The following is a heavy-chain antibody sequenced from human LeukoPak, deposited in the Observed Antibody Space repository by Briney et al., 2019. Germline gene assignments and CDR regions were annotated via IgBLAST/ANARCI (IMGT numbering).Heavy chain of an antibody. D-gene: IGHD3-22*01. CDR3: AKDRPNYYESNGHHSRRDGDY. J-gene: IGHJ4*02. CDR1: GFTFNIYS. V-gene: IGHV3-23*01. Sequence: GGSLRLSCAASGFTFNIYSMSWVRQAPGKGLEWVSSISSSGDFTVYAGSVKGRFTISRDNSKNTLYLQMNSLRAEDTAIYYCAKDRPNYYESNGHHSRRDGDYWGQGTLVTVSS. CDR2: ISSSGDFT.